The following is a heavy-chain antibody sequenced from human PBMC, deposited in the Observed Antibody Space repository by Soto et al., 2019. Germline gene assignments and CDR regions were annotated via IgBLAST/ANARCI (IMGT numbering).Heavy chain of an antibody. Sequence: GGSLRLSCAASGFTFSSYGMHWVRQAPGKGLEWVAVIWYDGSNKYYADSVKGRFTISRDNSKNTLYLQMNSLRAEDTAVYYCARELHPDQLISDYWGQGTLVTVSS. CDR2: IWYDGSNK. D-gene: IGHD2-21*02. V-gene: IGHV3-33*01. CDR3: ARELHPDQLISDY. CDR1: GFTFSSYG. J-gene: IGHJ4*02.